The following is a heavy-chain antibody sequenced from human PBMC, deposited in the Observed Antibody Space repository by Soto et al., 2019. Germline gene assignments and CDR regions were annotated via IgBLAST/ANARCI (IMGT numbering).Heavy chain of an antibody. CDR2: IIPIFGTA. CDR3: GATRGMGKYYFDY. CDR1: GGTFSSYA. D-gene: IGHD1-26*01. J-gene: IGHJ4*02. V-gene: IGHV1-69*13. Sequence: SVKVSCKASGGTFSSYAISWVRQAPGQGLEWMGGIIPIFGTANYAQKFQGRVTITADESTSTAYMELSTLRASDAAMYYCGATRGMGKYYFDYWGQGTLVTVSS.